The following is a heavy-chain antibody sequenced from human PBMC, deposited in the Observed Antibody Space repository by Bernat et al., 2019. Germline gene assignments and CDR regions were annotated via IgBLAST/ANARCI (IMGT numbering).Heavy chain of an antibody. J-gene: IGHJ4*02. Sequence: QVQLVQSGAEVKKPGASVKVSCKASGYTFTSYGISWVRQAPGQGLEWMGWIIAYNGNTNYAQKLQGRVTMTTDTSTSTAYMELRSLRSDDTAVYYCARARQGRLWLLVLDYWGQGTLVTVSS. CDR2: IIAYNGNT. D-gene: IGHD5-18*01. CDR1: GYTFTSYG. CDR3: ARARQGRLWLLVLDY. V-gene: IGHV1-18*01.